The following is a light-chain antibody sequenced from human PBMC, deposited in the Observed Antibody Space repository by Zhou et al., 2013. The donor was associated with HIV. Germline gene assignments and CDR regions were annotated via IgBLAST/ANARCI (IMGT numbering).Light chain of an antibody. V-gene: IGLV2-8*01. CDR1: SSDVGGYNY. CDR3: CSYAGSSTFAV. CDR2: EVN. J-gene: IGLJ2*01. Sequence: QSALTQPPSASGTPGQSVTISCTGTSSDVGGYNYVAWYQQHPGKVPKIMIYEVNKRPSGVPDRFSGSKSGNTASLTISGLQAEDEADYHCCSYAGSSTFAVFGGGTKLTVL.